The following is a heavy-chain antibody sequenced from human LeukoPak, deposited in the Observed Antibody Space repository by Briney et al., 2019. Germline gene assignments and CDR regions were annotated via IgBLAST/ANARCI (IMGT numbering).Heavy chain of an antibody. J-gene: IGHJ4*02. D-gene: IGHD5-24*01. Sequence: PGGSLRLSCAASGFTFTSYAMSWVRQAPGKGLEFVSAISATGGATYYADSVKGRFTVYRDKSKNTLYLQMNSLRGEDTAIYYCAKDFFDTSGDNGLVDYWGQGTLVTVSS. CDR1: GFTFTSYA. V-gene: IGHV3-23*01. CDR3: AKDFFDTSGDNGLVDY. CDR2: ISATGGAT.